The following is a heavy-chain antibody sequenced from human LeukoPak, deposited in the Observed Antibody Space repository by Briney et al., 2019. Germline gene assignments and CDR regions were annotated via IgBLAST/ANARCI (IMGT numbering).Heavy chain of an antibody. J-gene: IGHJ3*02. D-gene: IGHD3-9*01. V-gene: IGHV4-59*01. CDR2: VFYTGST. Sequence: ASETLSLTCTVSGDSMTDYFRSWIRQPPGKGLEYIGDVFYTGSTKYNPPLKSRGSISVDTSKKQFSLNLRSVTAADTAVYYCARDGGALYHTGTGYYRAFDIWGPGTMVAVSP. CDR3: ARDGGALYHTGTGYYRAFDI. CDR1: GDSMTDYF.